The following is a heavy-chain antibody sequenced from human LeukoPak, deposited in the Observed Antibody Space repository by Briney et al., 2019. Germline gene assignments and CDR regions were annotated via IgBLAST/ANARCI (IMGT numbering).Heavy chain of an antibody. V-gene: IGHV3-48*01. J-gene: IGHJ3*02. D-gene: IGHD6-19*01. Sequence: GGSLRLSCAASGFTFSSYNMNWVRQAPGKGLEWVSYISSSGSTIYYADSVKGRFTISRDNAKNSLYLQLNSLRPEDTAVYCCARTSRWGSGSFLGVNAFDIWGQGTMVTVSS. CDR2: ISSSGSTI. CDR1: GFTFSSYN. CDR3: ARTSRWGSGSFLGVNAFDI.